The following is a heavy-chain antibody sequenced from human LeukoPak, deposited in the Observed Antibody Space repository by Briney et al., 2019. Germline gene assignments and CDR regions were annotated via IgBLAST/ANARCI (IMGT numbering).Heavy chain of an antibody. J-gene: IGHJ6*03. CDR2: INTFGTTK. V-gene: IGHV3-11*04. CDR1: GFTFSEYD. CDR3: AKDRESIYYGSGSYYTYYYMDV. Sequence: GGSLRLACAASGFTFSEYDMNWIRQAPGKGLEWVSFINTFGTTKFYADSVKGRFTISRDNSKNTLYLQMNSLRAEDTAVYYCAKDRESIYYGSGSYYTYYYMDVWGKGTTVTVSS. D-gene: IGHD3-10*01.